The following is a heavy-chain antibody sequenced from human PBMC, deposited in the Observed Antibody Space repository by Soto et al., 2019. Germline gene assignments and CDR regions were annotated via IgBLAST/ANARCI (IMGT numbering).Heavy chain of an antibody. J-gene: IGHJ4*02. CDR1: GGSFSGYY. CDR3: ARGQRLGLAAGTILDY. CDR2: INHSGST. D-gene: IGHD6-13*01. Sequence: QVQLQQWGAGLLKPSETLSLTCAVYGGSFSGYYWSWIRQPPGKGLEWIGEINHSGSTNYNPSLKSRVTISVDTSKNQFSLKLSSVTAADTAVYYCARGQRLGLAAGTILDYWGQGTLVTVSS. V-gene: IGHV4-34*01.